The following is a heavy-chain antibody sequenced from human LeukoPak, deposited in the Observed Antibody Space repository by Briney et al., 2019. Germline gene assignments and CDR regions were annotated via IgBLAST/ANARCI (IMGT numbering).Heavy chain of an antibody. CDR3: AKGARLGYYDILTGSRGGFDY. J-gene: IGHJ4*02. CDR2: ISGSGGST. V-gene: IGHV3-23*01. Sequence: PGGSLRLSCAAAGFTFSSYAMSWVRQAPGKGLEWVSAISGSGGSTYYADSVKGRFTISRDNSKNTLYLQMNSLRAEDTAVYYCAKGARLGYYDILTGSRGGFDYWGQGTLVTVSS. D-gene: IGHD3-9*01. CDR1: GFTFSSYA.